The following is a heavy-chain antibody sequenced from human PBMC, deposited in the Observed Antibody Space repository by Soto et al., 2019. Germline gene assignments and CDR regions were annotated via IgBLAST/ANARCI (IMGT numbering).Heavy chain of an antibody. CDR1: GFTFSSPW. J-gene: IGHJ6*02. CDR3: ARSGTSNSGMDV. Sequence: GGSLRLSCVASGFTFSSPWMHWVRQSPGKGLVWVSRINSDGSHTTYADSVKGRFTISRDNAQNTLFLQMNSLRAEDTAVYYCARSGTSNSGMDVWGRGTTVTVSS. D-gene: IGHD1-7*01. V-gene: IGHV3-74*01. CDR2: INSDGSHT.